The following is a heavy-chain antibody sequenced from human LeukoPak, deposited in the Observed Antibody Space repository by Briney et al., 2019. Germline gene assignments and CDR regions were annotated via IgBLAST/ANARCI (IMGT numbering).Heavy chain of an antibody. CDR3: ARVTSEGEWLRFARPDYYYYYMDV. J-gene: IGHJ6*03. CDR1: GGSISSSSYY. Sequence: PSETLSLTCTVSGGSISSSSYYWSWIRQPPGKGLEWIGYIYYSGSTNYNPSLKSRVTISVDTSKNQFSLKLSSVTAADTAVYYCARVTSEGEWLRFARPDYYYYYMDVWGKGTTVTVSS. D-gene: IGHD5-12*01. CDR2: IYYSGST. V-gene: IGHV4-61*01.